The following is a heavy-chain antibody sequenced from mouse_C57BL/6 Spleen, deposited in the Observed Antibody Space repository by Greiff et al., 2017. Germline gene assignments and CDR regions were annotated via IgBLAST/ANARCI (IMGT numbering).Heavy chain of an antibody. J-gene: IGHJ2*01. V-gene: IGHV2-6-1*01. Sequence: QVQLQQSGPGLVAPSQSLSISCTASGFSLTSYGVHWVRQPPGKGLEWLVVIWSDGSTTYHSALKSRLSISKDNSKSQVFLKMNSLQTDDTAMYYCARHSSSQGYFDYWGQGTTLTVSS. D-gene: IGHD1-1*01. CDR2: IWSDGST. CDR1: GFSLTSYG. CDR3: ARHSSSQGYFDY.